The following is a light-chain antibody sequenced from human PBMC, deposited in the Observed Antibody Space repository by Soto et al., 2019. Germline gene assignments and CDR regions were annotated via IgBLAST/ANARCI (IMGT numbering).Light chain of an antibody. J-gene: IGKJ5*01. CDR2: AAS. CDR1: QVIGNY. CDR3: LQINSYPFT. Sequence: IQMTQSPSAMSAAVGDRVTITCRSSQVIGNYLAWFQQKPGKVPRRLIYAASSLQSGVPSRFSGSGYGREFPLTLRSLKPEDFATYYCLQINSYPFTLGQATRQEIK. V-gene: IGKV1-17*03.